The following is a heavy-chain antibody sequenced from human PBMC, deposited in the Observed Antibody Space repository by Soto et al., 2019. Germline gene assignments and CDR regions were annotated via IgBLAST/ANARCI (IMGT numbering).Heavy chain of an antibody. CDR1: GGTFSSYA. CDR3: AREPIVVVITLDYYDYGMDG. V-gene: IGHV1-69*01. Sequence: SVKVTCNACGGTFSSYASSWVRQAHGQGLEWMGGIIPIFGTANYAQKFQGRVMITADESTSTAYMELSSLRSEDAAVYYCAREPIVVVITLDYYDYGMDGCGQGTTV. J-gene: IGHJ6*02. D-gene: IGHD3-22*01. CDR2: IIPIFGTA.